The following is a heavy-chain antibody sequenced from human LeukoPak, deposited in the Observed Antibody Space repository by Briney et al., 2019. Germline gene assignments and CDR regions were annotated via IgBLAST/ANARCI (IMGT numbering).Heavy chain of an antibody. CDR1: GGSISSYF. V-gene: IGHV4-59*08. D-gene: IGHD4/OR15-4a*01. J-gene: IGHJ4*02. CDR2: IYYSGST. Sequence: SETLSLTCTISGGSISSYFWSWIRQPPGKGLEWIGNIYYSGSTNYNPSLKSRVTISVDTSKNQFSLKLSSVTAADTAVYYCARHKTMGPFDYWGQGPWSPSPQ. CDR3: ARHKTMGPFDY.